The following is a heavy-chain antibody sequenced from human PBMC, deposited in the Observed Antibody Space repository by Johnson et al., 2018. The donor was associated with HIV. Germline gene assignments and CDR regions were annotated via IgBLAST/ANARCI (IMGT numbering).Heavy chain of an antibody. CDR2: IKQDGSEK. CDR1: GFTFSSNW. D-gene: IGHD2-8*01. V-gene: IGHV3-7*02. CDR3: ARGHNGAFDI. Sequence: VQLVESGGGLVQPGGSLRLSCTASGFTFSSNWMNWVRQAPGKGLEWVANIKQDGSEKNYVDSVKGRFTISRDNAKKSLYLQMNSLRAEDTAVYYCARGHNGAFDIWGQVTMVIVSS. J-gene: IGHJ3*02.